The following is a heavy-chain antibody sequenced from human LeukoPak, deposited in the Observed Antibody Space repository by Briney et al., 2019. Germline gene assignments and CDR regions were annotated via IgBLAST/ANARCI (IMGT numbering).Heavy chain of an antibody. CDR2: IYHSGST. J-gene: IGHJ4*02. CDR3: ARSGYSSGWYSPY. D-gene: IGHD6-19*01. CDR1: GYSISSGYY. Sequence: SETLSLTCTVSGYSISSGYYWGWIRQPPGKGLEWIGSIYHSGSTYYNPSLKSRVTISVDTSKNQFSLKLSSVTAADTAVYYCARSGYSSGWYSPYWGQGTLVTVSS. V-gene: IGHV4-38-2*02.